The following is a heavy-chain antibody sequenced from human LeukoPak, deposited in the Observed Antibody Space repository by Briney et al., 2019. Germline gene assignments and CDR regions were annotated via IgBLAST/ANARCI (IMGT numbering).Heavy chain of an antibody. V-gene: IGHV1-69*13. J-gene: IGHJ5*02. Sequence: SVKVSCKASGGTFSSYAISWVRQAPGQGLEWMGGIIPIFGTANYAQKFQGRVTITADESTSTAYMELSSLRSEDTAVYYCARAVDYDTLTGYYGLDWFDPWGQGTLVTVS. CDR3: ARAVDYDTLTGYYGLDWFDP. CDR2: IIPIFGTA. CDR1: GGTFSSYA. D-gene: IGHD3-9*01.